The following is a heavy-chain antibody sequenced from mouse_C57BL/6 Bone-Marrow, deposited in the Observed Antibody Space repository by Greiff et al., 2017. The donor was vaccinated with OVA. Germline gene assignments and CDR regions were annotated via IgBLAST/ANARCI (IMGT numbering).Heavy chain of an antibody. CDR2: INPYNGGT. CDR3: ARRDLLDY. CDR1: GYTFTDYY. V-gene: IGHV1-19*01. Sequence: VQLQQSGPVLVKPGASVKMSCKASGYTFTDYYMNWVKQSHGKSLEWIGVINPYNGGTSYNQKFKGKATLTVDTSSSTAYMELNSLTSEDSAVYYCARRDLLDYWGQGTTLTVSS. J-gene: IGHJ2*01. D-gene: IGHD3-3*01.